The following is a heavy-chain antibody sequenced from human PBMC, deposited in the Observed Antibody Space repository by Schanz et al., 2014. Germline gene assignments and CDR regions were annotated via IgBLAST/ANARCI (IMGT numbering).Heavy chain of an antibody. D-gene: IGHD4-17*01. J-gene: IGHJ5*01. Sequence: VQLEQSGAEVKKPGSSVKVSCKASGGTFSSFGINWVRQAPGQGLEWMGRIIPSLGLAKYEQKFQDKVTITADTSTTTAYMELSGLRSEDTAVYYCARSPGDFPGWFDSWGQGTLVTVSS. V-gene: IGHV1-69*02. CDR2: IIPSLGLA. CDR1: GGTFSSFG. CDR3: ARSPGDFPGWFDS.